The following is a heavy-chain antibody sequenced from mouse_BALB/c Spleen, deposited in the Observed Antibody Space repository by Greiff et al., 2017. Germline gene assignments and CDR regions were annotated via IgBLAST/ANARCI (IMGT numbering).Heavy chain of an antibody. D-gene: IGHD1-1*01. CDR2: ISYSGST. Sequence: EVKLQQSGPGLVKPSQSLSLTCTVTGYSITSDYAWNWIRQFPGNKLEWMGYISYSGSTSYNPSLKSRISITRDTSKIQFFLQLNSVTTEDTATYYCARWIHYYGSSYGAMDYWGQGTSVTVSS. CDR3: ARWIHYYGSSYGAMDY. CDR1: GYSITSDYA. V-gene: IGHV3-2*02. J-gene: IGHJ4*01.